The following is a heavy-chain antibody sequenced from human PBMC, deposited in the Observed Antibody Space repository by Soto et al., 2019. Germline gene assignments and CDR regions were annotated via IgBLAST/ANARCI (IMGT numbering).Heavy chain of an antibody. Sequence: QVQLQESGPGLVKPSQTLSLTCTVSGGSISSGGYYWSWIRQHPGKGLEWIGYIYYSGSTYYNPSLKSRVTISVDTSKNQFSLKLSSVTAADTAVYYCARGAYYYDSSGYYEGWFDPWGQGTLVTVSS. CDR1: GGSISSGGYY. CDR3: ARGAYYYDSSGYYEGWFDP. V-gene: IGHV4-31*03. CDR2: IYYSGST. D-gene: IGHD3-22*01. J-gene: IGHJ5*02.